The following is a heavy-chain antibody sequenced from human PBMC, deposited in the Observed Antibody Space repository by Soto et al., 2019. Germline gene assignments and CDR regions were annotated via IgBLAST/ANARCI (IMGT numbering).Heavy chain of an antibody. CDR1: GFTINTYT. D-gene: IGHD3-10*01. CDR3: SSNGITMVRGANWYFDL. V-gene: IGHV3-23*05. CDR2: IFSGMGNT. Sequence: GGSLRLSCSASGFTINTYTMGWVRLAPGKGLEWVSTIFSGMGNTKYADSVTGRFTISRDNSKNIMYLQMNSLGVDDTAVYYCSSNGITMVRGANWYFDLWGRGTLVTAPQ. J-gene: IGHJ2*01.